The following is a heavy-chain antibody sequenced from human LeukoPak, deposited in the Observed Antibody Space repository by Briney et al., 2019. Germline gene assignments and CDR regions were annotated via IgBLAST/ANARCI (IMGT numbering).Heavy chain of an antibody. CDR1: GGSFSGYY. V-gene: IGHV4-34*01. D-gene: IGHD3-3*01. CDR3: ASSQTNYDFWSGENYYYYYMDV. Sequence: SETLSLTCAVYGGSFSGYYWSWIRQPPGKGLEWIGEINHSGSTNYNPSLKSRVTISVDTSKNQFSLKLSSVTAADTAVYYCASSQTNYDFWSGENYYYYYMDVWGKGTTVTVSS. CDR2: INHSGST. J-gene: IGHJ6*03.